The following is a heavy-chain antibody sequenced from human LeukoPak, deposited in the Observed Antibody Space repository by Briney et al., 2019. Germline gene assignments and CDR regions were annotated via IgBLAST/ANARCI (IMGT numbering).Heavy chain of an antibody. Sequence: SETLSLTCTVSGGSISSGDYYWSWIRQPPGKGLEWIGYIYYSGSTYYNPFLKSRVTISVDTSKNQLSLRLRTVTAADTAVYYCARLYQGKRPPDYWGQGTLVTVSS. CDR2: IYYSGST. CDR1: GGSISSGDYY. D-gene: IGHD6-25*01. CDR3: ARLYQGKRPPDY. J-gene: IGHJ4*02. V-gene: IGHV4-30-4*01.